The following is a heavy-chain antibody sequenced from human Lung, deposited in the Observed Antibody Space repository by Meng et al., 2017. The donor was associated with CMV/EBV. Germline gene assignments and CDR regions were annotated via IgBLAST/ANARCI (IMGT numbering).Heavy chain of an antibody. Sequence: CSACTVPCASISSYFWSWMRHPAEKGLVWIVRIYTSGSTNYNPSLKSRVTMSVYTSKNQFSLKLSSVTAADTAVYYCARGSRDEAFQHWGQGTLVTVSS. J-gene: IGHJ1*01. CDR1: CASISSYF. CDR2: IYTSGST. CDR3: ARGSRDEAFQH. D-gene: IGHD5-24*01. V-gene: IGHV4-4*07.